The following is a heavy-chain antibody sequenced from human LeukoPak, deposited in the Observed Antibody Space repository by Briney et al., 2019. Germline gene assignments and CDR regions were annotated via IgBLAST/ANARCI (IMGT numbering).Heavy chain of an antibody. CDR1: GGSISSSSYY. CDR2: IYYSGST. D-gene: IGHD3-3*01. Sequence: PSETLSLTCTVSGGSISSSSYYWGWIRQPPGKGLEWLGSIYYSGSTYYNPSLKSRVTISVDTSKNQFSLKLSSVTAADTAVYYCARHRGNDFWSGIYYFDYWGQGTLVTVSS. V-gene: IGHV4-39*01. J-gene: IGHJ4*02. CDR3: ARHRGNDFWSGIYYFDY.